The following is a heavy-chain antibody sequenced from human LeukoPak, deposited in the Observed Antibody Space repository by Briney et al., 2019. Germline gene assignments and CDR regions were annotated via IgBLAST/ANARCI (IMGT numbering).Heavy chain of an antibody. CDR2: IKQDGSEK. J-gene: IGHJ4*02. V-gene: IGHV3-7*04. CDR1: GFTFSSYW. D-gene: IGHD2-15*01. CDR3: ARAGGVAALKY. Sequence: PGGSLRLSCAASGFTFSSYWMSWVRQAPGKGLEWVANIKQDGSEKYYVDSVKGRLTISRDNAKNSLYLQMNSLRAEDTAVYYCARAGGVAALKYWGQGTLVTVSP.